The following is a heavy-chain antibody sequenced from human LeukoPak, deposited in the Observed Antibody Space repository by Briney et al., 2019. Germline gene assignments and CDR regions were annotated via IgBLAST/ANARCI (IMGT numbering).Heavy chain of an antibody. CDR3: ARGGYWGNFDY. CDR1: GFTVSSNY. D-gene: IGHD3-22*01. J-gene: IGHJ4*02. Sequence: GGSLGLFCGASGFTVSSNYMSWVRQAPGKGLEWVSVIYSGGSTYYADSVKGRFTISRHNSKNTLYLQMNSLRAVDTAVYYCARGGYWGNFDYWGQGTLVTVSS. CDR2: IYSGGST. V-gene: IGHV3-53*04.